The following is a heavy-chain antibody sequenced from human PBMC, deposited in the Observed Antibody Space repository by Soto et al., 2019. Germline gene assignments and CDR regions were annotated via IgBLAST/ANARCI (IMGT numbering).Heavy chain of an antibody. V-gene: IGHV4-59*08. Sequence: SETLSLTCTVSGGSISSYYWSWIRQPPGKGLEWIGYIYYSGSTNYNPSLKSRVTISVDTSKNQFYLKLSSVTAADTAVYYCARAFRGHPGHYYYMDVWGKGTTVTVSS. CDR1: GGSISSYY. J-gene: IGHJ6*03. CDR2: IYYSGST. CDR3: ARAFRGHPGHYYYMDV.